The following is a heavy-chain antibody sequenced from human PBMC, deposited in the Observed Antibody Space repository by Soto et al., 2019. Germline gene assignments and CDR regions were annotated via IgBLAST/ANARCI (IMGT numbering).Heavy chain of an antibody. CDR2: INHSGST. Sequence: QRQLHQWGAGLLKPSETLSLSCAVYGGSFSGYYWIWIRQPPGKGLERIGEINHSGSTNNNPSLTSRVSIPGDTSKNQFSLKLSSVTAVDKAVSYCERKSRQDIVATSEDDPFPREYSNFDYWGQGTLVTVSS. CDR3: ERKSRQDIVATSEDDPFPREYSNFDY. V-gene: IGHV4-34*01. D-gene: IGHD5-12*01. J-gene: IGHJ4*02. CDR1: GGSFSGYY.